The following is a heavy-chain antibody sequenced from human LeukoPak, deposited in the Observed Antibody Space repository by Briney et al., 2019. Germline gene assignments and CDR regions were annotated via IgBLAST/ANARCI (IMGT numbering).Heavy chain of an antibody. CDR3: ARVTSYYYNTSGDYYFDH. J-gene: IGHJ4*02. CDR2: IIQDGSAK. V-gene: IGHV3-7*04. CDR1: GFTFSTYR. D-gene: IGHD3-22*01. Sequence: GGSLRLSCVASGFTFSTYRMSWVRQAPGKGLVWVANIIQDGSAKNYVGSVKGRFTISRDNAKNSLYLQMNSLRAEDTAVYYCARVTSYYYNTSGDYYFDHWGQGTLVTVSS.